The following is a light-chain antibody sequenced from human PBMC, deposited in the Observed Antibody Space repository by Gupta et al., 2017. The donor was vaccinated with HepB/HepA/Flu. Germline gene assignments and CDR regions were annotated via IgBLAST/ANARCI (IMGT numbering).Light chain of an antibody. Sequence: DIQMTQYPSSLSASVGDRVTIACRASQSISNFLNWYQQKPGKAPNLLIYAASSLKSGVPSRFSGSGSGTDFTLTISSLQPDYFATYCCQQSYGTPRTFGQGTRVEIK. J-gene: IGKJ1*01. CDR1: QSISNF. CDR2: AAS. V-gene: IGKV1-39*01. CDR3: QQSYGTPRT.